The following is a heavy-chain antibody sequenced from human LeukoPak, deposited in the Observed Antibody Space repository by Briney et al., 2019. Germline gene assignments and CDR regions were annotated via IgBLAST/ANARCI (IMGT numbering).Heavy chain of an antibody. J-gene: IGHJ4*02. CDR2: IWYDGSNK. D-gene: IGHD6-13*01. CDR1: GFTFSSYG. CDR3: ARDQYPLIAAAGTRDY. Sequence: GGSLRLSCAASGFTFSSYGMHWVRQAPGKGLEWVAVIWYDGSNKYYADSVKGRFTISRDNSKNTLYLQMNSLRAEDTAVYYCARDQYPLIAAAGTRDYWGQGTLVTVSS. V-gene: IGHV3-33*01.